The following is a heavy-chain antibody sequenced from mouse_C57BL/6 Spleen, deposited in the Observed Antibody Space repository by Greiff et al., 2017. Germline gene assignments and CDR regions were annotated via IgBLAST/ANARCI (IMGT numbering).Heavy chain of an antibody. CDR2: IYPSDSET. CDR1: GYTFTSYW. D-gene: IGHD3-3*01. V-gene: IGHV1-61*01. J-gene: IGHJ4*01. Sequence: VQLLQPGAELVRPGSSVKLSCKASGYTFTSYWMDWVKQRPGQGLEWIGNIYPSDSETHYNQQFKDKATLTVDKSSSTAYMQLSSLSSEDSAVYCCTRGTAIYAMAYWGQGTSVTVSA. CDR3: TRGTAIYAMAY.